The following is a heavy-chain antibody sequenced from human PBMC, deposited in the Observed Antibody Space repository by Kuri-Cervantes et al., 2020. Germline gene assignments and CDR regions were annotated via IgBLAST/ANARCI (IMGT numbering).Heavy chain of an antibody. Sequence: GGSLRLSCTASGFTFGDYAMSWFRQAPGKGLEWVGRIKSKTDGGTTDYAAPVKGRFTISRDDSKNTLYLQMNSLKTEDTAVYYCTTDLGAPSYVWGSYRYSVPHIWGQGTMVTVSS. D-gene: IGHD3-16*02. V-gene: IGHV3-15*01. CDR2: IKSKTDGGTT. CDR1: GFTFGDYA. J-gene: IGHJ3*02. CDR3: TTDLGAPSYVWGSYRYSVPHI.